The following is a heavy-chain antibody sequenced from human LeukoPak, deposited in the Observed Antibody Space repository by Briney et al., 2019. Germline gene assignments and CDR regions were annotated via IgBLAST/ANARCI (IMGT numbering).Heavy chain of an antibody. CDR3: AKGGPTGSNYFDF. CDR2: ISGSGYYS. D-gene: IGHD1-26*01. Sequence: PGGSLRLSCAGSKFTFDNYAMSWVRQAPGKGLEWVSVISGSGYYSYYADSVKGRFTVSRDNSKTTLYLQMNSLRADDTAVYYCAKGGPTGSNYFDFWGQGTLVTVSS. J-gene: IGHJ4*02. CDR1: KFTFDNYA. V-gene: IGHV3-23*01.